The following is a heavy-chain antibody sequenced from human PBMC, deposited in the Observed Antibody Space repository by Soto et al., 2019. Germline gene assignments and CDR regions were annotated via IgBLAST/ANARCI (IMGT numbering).Heavy chain of an antibody. Sequence: QVQLQESGPGLVKPSETLSLTCTVSGGSISSYYWSWIRQPPGKGLEWIGYIYYSGSTNYTPSLKSRVTISVDTSKNQFSLKLSSVTAADTAVYYCARLLFGAANWFDPWGQGTLVTVSS. D-gene: IGHD3-10*01. CDR3: ARLLFGAANWFDP. CDR1: GGSISSYY. V-gene: IGHV4-59*01. CDR2: IYYSGST. J-gene: IGHJ5*02.